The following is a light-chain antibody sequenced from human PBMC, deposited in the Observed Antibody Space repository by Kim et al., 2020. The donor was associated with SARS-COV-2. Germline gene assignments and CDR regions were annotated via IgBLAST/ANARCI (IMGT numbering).Light chain of an antibody. CDR2: AAS. J-gene: IGKJ2*01. CDR1: QSISSY. CDR3: QQSYSTPRTR. V-gene: IGKV1-39*01. Sequence: DIQMTQSPSSLSASVGDRVTITCRASQSISSYLNWYQQKPGKAPKLLIYAASSLQSGVPSRFSGSGSGTDFTLTISSVQPEDFATYYCQQSYSTPRTRFGQGTKLEI.